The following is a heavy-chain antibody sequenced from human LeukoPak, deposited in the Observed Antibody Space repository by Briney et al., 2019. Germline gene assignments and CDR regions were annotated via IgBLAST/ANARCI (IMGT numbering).Heavy chain of an antibody. CDR3: AKTFFGYTNYFDY. V-gene: IGHV3-23*01. J-gene: IGHJ4*02. Sequence: GGSLRLSCATSGFTFSNYAMSWVRQGPRKGLEWGSGISVSGGTTDYADSVKGRFTISRDNSKNTLYVQMNSLRAEDTAVYYCAKTFFGYTNYFDYWGQGTQVTVSS. CDR1: GFTFSNYA. D-gene: IGHD2/OR15-2a*01. CDR2: ISVSGGTT.